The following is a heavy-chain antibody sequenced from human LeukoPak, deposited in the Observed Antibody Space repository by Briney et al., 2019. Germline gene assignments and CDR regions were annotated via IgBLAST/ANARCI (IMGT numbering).Heavy chain of an antibody. CDR3: ARDLTYYYGSSGYYLRDY. CDR1: GYTFTSYG. Sequence: ASVKVSCKASGYTFTSYGISWVRQAPGQGLEWMGWISAYNGNTNYAQKLQGRVTMTTDTSTSTAYMELRSLRSDDTAVYYCARDLTYYYGSSGYYLRDYWGQGTLVTVSS. J-gene: IGHJ4*02. CDR2: ISAYNGNT. V-gene: IGHV1-18*01. D-gene: IGHD3-22*01.